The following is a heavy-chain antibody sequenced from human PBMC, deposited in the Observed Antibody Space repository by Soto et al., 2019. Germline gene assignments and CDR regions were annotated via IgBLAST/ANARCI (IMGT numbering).Heavy chain of an antibody. Sequence: SATLSLTCPVSGCSIRIGYDYLRWIRQPPGNCLEWIGYIYYSGSTYYNPSLKSRVTISVDTSKNQFSLKLSSVSAPDTARYFCAGYCSSSICTEDHYFALEVWGQGTTVTVSS. J-gene: IGHJ6*02. V-gene: IGHV4-30-4*01. CDR3: AGYCSSSICTEDHYFALEV. D-gene: IGHD2-2*01. CDR1: GCSIRIGYDY. CDR2: IYYSGST.